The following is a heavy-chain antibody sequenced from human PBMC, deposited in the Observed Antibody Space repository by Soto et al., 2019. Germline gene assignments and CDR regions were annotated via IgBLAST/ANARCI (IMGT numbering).Heavy chain of an antibody. CDR1: GFTFSTYW. D-gene: IGHD3-16*01. V-gene: IGHV3-74*01. J-gene: IGHJ4*02. CDR3: ARDGGTYFDY. CDR2: LDNDGTNT. Sequence: GGSLRLSCAASGFTFSTYWMHWVRQAPGKGLVWVSRLDNDGTNTRYADSVKGRFTVSRDNGKNTVYLQMDSLRAEDTAVYYCARDGGTYFDYWGQGTLVTVSS.